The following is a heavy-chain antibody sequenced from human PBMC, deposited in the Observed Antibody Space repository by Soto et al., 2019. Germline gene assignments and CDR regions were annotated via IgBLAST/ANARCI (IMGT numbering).Heavy chain of an antibody. J-gene: IGHJ4*02. CDR3: AKNPHIVVVTATQVDY. D-gene: IGHD2-21*02. CDR2: ISGSGGST. Sequence: QPGGSLRLSCAASGFTFSSYAMSWVRQAPGKGLEWVSAISGSGGSTYYADSVKGRFTISRDNSKNTLYLQLNSLRAEDTAVYYCAKNPHIVVVTATQVDYWGQGTLVTVS. V-gene: IGHV3-23*01. CDR1: GFTFSSYA.